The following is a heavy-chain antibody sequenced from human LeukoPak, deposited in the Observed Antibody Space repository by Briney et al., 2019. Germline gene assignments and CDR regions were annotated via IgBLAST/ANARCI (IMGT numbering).Heavy chain of an antibody. Sequence: SQTLSLTCAVSGESVSSGPFSWNWIRQTPTKGLEWIGYIYHRGTTYYIPSLKSRLTLSIDRSKNQISLTLTSVTAADSAVHYCARGTYGSGANWFDPWGQGTLVTVSS. CDR1: GESVSSGPFS. CDR3: ARGTYGSGANWFDP. CDR2: IYHRGTT. V-gene: IGHV4-30-2*01. D-gene: IGHD3-10*01. J-gene: IGHJ5*02.